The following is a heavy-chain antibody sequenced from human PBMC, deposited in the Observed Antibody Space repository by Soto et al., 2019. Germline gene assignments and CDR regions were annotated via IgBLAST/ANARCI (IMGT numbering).Heavy chain of an antibody. J-gene: IGHJ6*03. Sequence: QVQLVQSGAEVKKPGASVKVSCKASGYTFTSYDINWVRQATGQGLEWMGWMNPNSGNTGYAQKFQGRVTMTRNTSISTAYMELSSLRSEDTAVYYGALGVVIPIDYYYYYMDVWGKGTTVTVSS. D-gene: IGHD3-3*01. V-gene: IGHV1-8*01. CDR1: GYTFTSYD. CDR3: ALGVVIPIDYYYYYMDV. CDR2: MNPNSGNT.